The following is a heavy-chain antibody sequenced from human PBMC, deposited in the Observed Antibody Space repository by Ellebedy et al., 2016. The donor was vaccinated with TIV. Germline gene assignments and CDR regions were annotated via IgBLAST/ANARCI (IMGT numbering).Heavy chain of an antibody. CDR3: AGEDDYGAVGAFDI. Sequence: SETLSLTCAVYGGSFSGYYWSWIRQPPGKGLEWIGEINHSGSTNYNPSLKSRVTVSVDTSKNQFSLKLSSVTAADTAVYYCAGEDDYGAVGAFDIWGQGTMVTVSS. J-gene: IGHJ3*02. D-gene: IGHD4-17*01. V-gene: IGHV4-34*01. CDR1: GGSFSGYY. CDR2: INHSGST.